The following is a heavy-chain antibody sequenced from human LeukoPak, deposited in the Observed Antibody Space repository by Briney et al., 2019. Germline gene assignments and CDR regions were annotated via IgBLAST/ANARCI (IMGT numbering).Heavy chain of an antibody. CDR1: GFTFSSYS. V-gene: IGHV3-9*01. D-gene: IGHD1-26*01. CDR2: ISWNSGSI. J-gene: IGHJ4*02. CDR3: AKGDSGSYWGYFDY. Sequence: PGGSLRLSCTASGFTFSSYSMNWVRHAPGKGLEWVSGISWNSGSIGYADSVKGRFTISRDNAKNSLYLQMNSLRAEDTALYYCAKGDSGSYWGYFDYWGQGTLVTVSS.